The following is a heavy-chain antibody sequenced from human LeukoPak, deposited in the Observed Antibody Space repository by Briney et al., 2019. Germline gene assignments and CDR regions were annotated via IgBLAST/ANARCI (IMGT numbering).Heavy chain of an antibody. CDR1: GGSISGYY. CDR3: ARGHESDYGDSDYFDY. CDR2: INHSGST. Sequence: SETLSLTCTVSGGSISGYYWSWIRQPPGKGLEWIGEINHSGSTNYNPPLKSRVTISVDTSKNQFSLKLSSVTAADTAVYYCARGHESDYGDSDYFDYWGQGTLVTVSS. V-gene: IGHV4-34*01. D-gene: IGHD4-17*01. J-gene: IGHJ4*02.